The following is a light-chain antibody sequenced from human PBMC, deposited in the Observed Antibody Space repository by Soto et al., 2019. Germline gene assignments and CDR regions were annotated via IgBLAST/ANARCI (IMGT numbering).Light chain of an antibody. CDR2: DVS. Sequence: QSVLTQPASVSGSPGQSITISCTGTSSDVGSYNYVSWYQQHPGKVPKLMIYDVSNRPSGVSDRFSGSKSGNTASLTISGLQAEDEADYYCSSYTSSSTQVFGGGTQLTVL. CDR1: SSDVGSYNY. CDR3: SSYTSSSTQV. J-gene: IGLJ2*01. V-gene: IGLV2-14*01.